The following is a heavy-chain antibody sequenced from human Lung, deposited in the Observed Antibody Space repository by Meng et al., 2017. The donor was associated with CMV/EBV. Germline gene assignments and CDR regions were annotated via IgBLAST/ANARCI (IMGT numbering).Heavy chain of an antibody. D-gene: IGHD3-3*01. J-gene: IGHJ4*02. V-gene: IGHV3-49*04. CDR2: IRSKAYGGTT. CDR1: GFTFSNFA. Sequence: GGSLRLXCAASGFTFSNFAMTWVRQAPGKGLEWVGFIRSKAYGGTTEYAASVKGRFTISRDDSKSIAYLQMNSLKTEDTAVYYCTRLRYYDFWSGYRAPSYFDYWGQGXLVTVSS. CDR3: TRLRYYDFWSGYRAPSYFDY.